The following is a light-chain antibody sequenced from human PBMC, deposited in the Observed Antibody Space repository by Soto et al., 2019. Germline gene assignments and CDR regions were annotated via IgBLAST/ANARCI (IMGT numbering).Light chain of an antibody. CDR1: QGISDY. CDR2: TAS. Sequence: IRMTHSPSSFSASLGDTVTITFRASQGISDYLSWFQHKPGEAPKLLIYTASSLQGGVPLRFSGAGSRTDFSLTISGLQPEDSATYYCQQTYTFPWTFGQGTKVDIK. V-gene: IGKV1-39*01. J-gene: IGKJ1*01. CDR3: QQTYTFPWT.